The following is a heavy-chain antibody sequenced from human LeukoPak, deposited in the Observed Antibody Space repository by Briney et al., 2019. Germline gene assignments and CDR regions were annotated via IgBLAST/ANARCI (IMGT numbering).Heavy chain of an antibody. Sequence: GGSLRLSCAASGFTFSSYAMHWVRQAPGKGLEWVAVISHDGHNIYYADSVKGRFTISRDNSKYMVYLQMNSLRAEDTAVYYCARGTMFPYYLDYWGQGTLVTVSS. D-gene: IGHD3-10*02. CDR2: ISHDGHNI. CDR3: ARGTMFPYYLDY. V-gene: IGHV3-30*04. J-gene: IGHJ4*02. CDR1: GFTFSSYA.